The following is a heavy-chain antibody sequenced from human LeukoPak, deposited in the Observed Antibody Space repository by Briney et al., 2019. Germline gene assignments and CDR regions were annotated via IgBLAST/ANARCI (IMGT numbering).Heavy chain of an antibody. Sequence: PGRSLRLSCAASGFIFSMYAMHWVRQAPGKGLEWVAVISFDGSNKYDSDFVKGRFTISRDNSKNTLYLQMNNLTADDTALYYCARGITVRAGPDSWGQGTLVTVSS. CDR2: ISFDGSNK. CDR3: ARGITVRAGPDS. D-gene: IGHD2-2*01. V-gene: IGHV3-30-3*01. J-gene: IGHJ4*02. CDR1: GFIFSMYA.